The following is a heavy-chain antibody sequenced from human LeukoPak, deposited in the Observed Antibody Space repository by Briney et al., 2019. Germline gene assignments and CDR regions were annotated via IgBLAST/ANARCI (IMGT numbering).Heavy chain of an antibody. CDR2: INPGGGTT. V-gene: IGHV1-46*01. Sequence: ASVKVSCKASGYSFTNYYLHWVRQAPGQGFEWMGIINPGGGTTTYAQKFHGRVTMTRDTSTSTVYMELSSLRSEDTAVYYCARGGFTTMVRGVIITLDAFDIWGQGTMVTVSS. J-gene: IGHJ3*02. CDR3: ARGGFTTMVRGVIITLDAFDI. CDR1: GYSFTNYY. D-gene: IGHD3-10*01.